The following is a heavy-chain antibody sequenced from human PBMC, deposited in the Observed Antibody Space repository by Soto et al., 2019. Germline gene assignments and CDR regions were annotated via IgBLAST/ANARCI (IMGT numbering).Heavy chain of an antibody. Sequence: GGSLRLSCAASGFTFSSYGMHWVRQAPGKGLEWVAVISYDGSNKYYADSVKGRFTISRDNSKNTPYLQMNSLRAEDTAVYYCAKDYKDIVVVVAALWGQGTLVTVSS. CDR3: AKDYKDIVVVVAAL. V-gene: IGHV3-30*18. CDR1: GFTFSSYG. CDR2: ISYDGSNK. D-gene: IGHD2-15*01. J-gene: IGHJ4*02.